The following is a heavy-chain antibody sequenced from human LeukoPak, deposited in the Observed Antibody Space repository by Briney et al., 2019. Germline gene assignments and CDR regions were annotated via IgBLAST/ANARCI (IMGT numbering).Heavy chain of an antibody. D-gene: IGHD3-16*02. CDR2: INPISGAT. V-gene: IGHV1-46*01. CDR1: GYTFTRYY. CDR3: ARLPYRDGVAQDY. J-gene: IGHJ4*02. Sequence: ASVKVSCKTSGYTFTRYYMQWVRQAPGHGLEWMGIINPISGATDYAQKFQGRVTMARDTSTSTVYMELSSLRSEDTAMYYCARLPYRDGVAQDYWGQGTLVTVSP.